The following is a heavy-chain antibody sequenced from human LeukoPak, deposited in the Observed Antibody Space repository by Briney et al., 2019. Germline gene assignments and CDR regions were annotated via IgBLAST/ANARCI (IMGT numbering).Heavy chain of an antibody. V-gene: IGHV4-34*01. CDR1: GGSFSGYY. J-gene: IGHJ3*02. Sequence: SETLSLTCAVYGGSFSGYYWSWIRQPPGKGLEWIGEINHSGSTNYNPSLKSRVTISVDRSKNQFSLKLSSVTAADTAVYYCARDPGTTGTTDHGAFDIWGQGTMVTVSS. CDR3: ARDPGTTGTTDHGAFDI. CDR2: INHSGST. D-gene: IGHD1-1*01.